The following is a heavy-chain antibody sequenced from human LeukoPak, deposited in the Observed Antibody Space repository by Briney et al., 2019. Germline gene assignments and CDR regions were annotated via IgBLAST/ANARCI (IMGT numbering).Heavy chain of an antibody. Sequence: SVTXSCKASGGTFSSYTISWVRQAPGQGVEWMGGIIPIFSTADYAQKFQGRVTITADESRSTAYMEVSSLRSEDTAVYYCXVGXRGSGSYQIWGHAFDIWGQGTMVTVSS. J-gene: IGHJ3*02. D-gene: IGHD3-10*01. CDR2: IIPIFSTA. CDR3: XVGXRGSGSYQIWGHAFDI. CDR1: GGTFSSYT. V-gene: IGHV1-69*13.